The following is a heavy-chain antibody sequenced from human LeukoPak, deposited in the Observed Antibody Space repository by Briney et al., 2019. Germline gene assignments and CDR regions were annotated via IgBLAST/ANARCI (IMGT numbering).Heavy chain of an antibody. D-gene: IGHD2-2*01. CDR2: MNPNSGNT. Sequence: ASVKVSCKASGYTFTSYDINWVRQATGQGLEWMGWMNPNSGNTGYAQKFQGRVTMTRDTSISTAYMELSRLRSDDTAVYYCARGYCSSTSCYDRQYYYYMDVWGKGTTVTISS. CDR3: ARGYCSSTSCYDRQYYYYMDV. J-gene: IGHJ6*03. CDR1: GYTFTSYD. V-gene: IGHV1-8*01.